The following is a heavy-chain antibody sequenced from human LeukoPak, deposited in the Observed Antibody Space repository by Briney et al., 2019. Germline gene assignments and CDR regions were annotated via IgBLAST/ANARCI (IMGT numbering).Heavy chain of an antibody. D-gene: IGHD5-18*01. CDR1: GFTFSSYG. CDR2: IWYDGSNK. V-gene: IGHV3-33*01. J-gene: IGHJ4*02. Sequence: GGSLRLSCAASGFTFSSYGMHWVRQAPGKGLEWVAVIWYDGSNKYHADSVKGRFTISRDSSKNTLYLQMNSLRAEDTAVYSCARGLGYSYGYGIDYWGQGTLVIASS. CDR3: ARGLGYSYGYGIDY.